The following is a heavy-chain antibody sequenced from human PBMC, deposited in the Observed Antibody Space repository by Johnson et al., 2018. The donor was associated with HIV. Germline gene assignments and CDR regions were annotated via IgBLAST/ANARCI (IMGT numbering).Heavy chain of an antibody. CDR3: ARDQSNGWNRGAFDI. CDR2: IHWNAGNT. D-gene: IGHD6-19*01. V-gene: IGHV3-20*04. CDR1: GFTFDDYA. J-gene: IGHJ3*02. Sequence: VQLVESGGYVVRPGGSLRLSCAASGFTFDDYAMTWVRQAPGKGLEWVSGIHWNAGNTGYVDSVKGRFTISRDNAKNTLYLHMNSLRAEDTAVYYCARDQSNGWNRGAFDIWGQGTVVTVSS.